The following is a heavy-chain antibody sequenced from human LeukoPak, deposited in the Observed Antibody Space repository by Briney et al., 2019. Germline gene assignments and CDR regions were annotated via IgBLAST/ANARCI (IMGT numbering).Heavy chain of an antibody. J-gene: IGHJ6*03. D-gene: IGHD3-3*01. CDR3: ARGARDFWSGYYNYYYMDV. CDR2: ISYDGSNK. CDR1: GFTFSSYG. V-gene: IGHV3-30*03. Sequence: PGGSLRLSCAASGFTFSSYGMHWVRQAPGKGLEWVAVISYDGSNKYYADSVKGRFTISRDNSKNTLYLQMNSLRAEDTAVYYCARGARDFWSGYYNYYYMDVWGKGTTVTVSS.